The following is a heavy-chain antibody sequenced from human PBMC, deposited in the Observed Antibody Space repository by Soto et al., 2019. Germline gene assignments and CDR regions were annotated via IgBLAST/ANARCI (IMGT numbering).Heavy chain of an antibody. CDR1: GGTFSSYA. Sequence: GASVKVSCKASGGTFSSYAISWVRQAPGQGLEWMGGIIPIFGTANYAQKFQGRVTITADESTSTAYMELSSLRSEDTAVYYYARRAAYYYYGMDVWGQGTTVTVSS. CDR2: IIPIFGTA. CDR3: ARRAAYYYYGMDV. V-gene: IGHV1-69*13. J-gene: IGHJ6*02. D-gene: IGHD2-15*01.